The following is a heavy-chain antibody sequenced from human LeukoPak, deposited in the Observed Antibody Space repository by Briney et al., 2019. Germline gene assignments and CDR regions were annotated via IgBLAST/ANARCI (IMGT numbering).Heavy chain of an antibody. Sequence: PSETLSLTCTVSGGSISSGGYYWSWIRQHPGQGLEWIGYIYYSGSTYYNPSLKSRVTISVDTSKNQFSLKLSSVTAADTAVYYCARVFFYYFDYWGQGTLVTVSS. D-gene: IGHD2-21*01. CDR2: IYYSGST. CDR1: GGSISSGGYY. CDR3: ARVFFYYFDY. V-gene: IGHV4-31*03. J-gene: IGHJ4*02.